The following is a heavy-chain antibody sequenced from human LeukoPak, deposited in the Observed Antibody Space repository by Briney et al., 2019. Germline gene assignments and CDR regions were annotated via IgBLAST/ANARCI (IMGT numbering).Heavy chain of an antibody. CDR2: ISYDGSNK. J-gene: IGHJ4*02. V-gene: IGHV3-30*03. CDR1: GFTFSSYG. Sequence: GGSLRLSCAASGFTFSSYGMHWVRQAPGKGLEWVAVISYDGSNKYYADSVKGRFTISRDNSKNTLYLQMNSLRAEDTAVYYCARDIPFGSGSESDYWGQGTLVTVSS. CDR3: ARDIPFGSGSESDY. D-gene: IGHD6-19*01.